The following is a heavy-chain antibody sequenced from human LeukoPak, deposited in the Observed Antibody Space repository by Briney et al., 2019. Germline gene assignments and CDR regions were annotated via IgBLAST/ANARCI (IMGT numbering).Heavy chain of an antibody. J-gene: IGHJ4*02. CDR1: GYTFTDYY. D-gene: IGHD3-10*01. CDR3: ARGRGGGSGSYYLDY. V-gene: IGHV1-2*02. CDR2: INPHSGGT. Sequence: GASVKVSCKASGYTFTDYYMHWVRQAPGQGLEWMGWINPHSGGTHYAQNFQGRVTMTRGTSISAAYMELSRLRSDDTAVYYCARGRGGGSGSYYLDYWGQGTLVTVSS.